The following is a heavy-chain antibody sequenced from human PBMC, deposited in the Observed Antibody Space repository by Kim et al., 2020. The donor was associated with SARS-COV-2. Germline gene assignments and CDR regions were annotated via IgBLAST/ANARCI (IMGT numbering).Heavy chain of an antibody. Sequence: SETLSLTCAVSGGSISSSNWWSWVRQPPGKGLEWIGEIYHSGSTNYNPSLKSRVTISVDKSKNQFSLKLSSVTAADTAVYYCATPESGYSYGDDAFDIWGQGTMVTVSS. CDR3: ATPESGYSYGDDAFDI. V-gene: IGHV4-4*02. J-gene: IGHJ3*02. CDR2: IYHSGST. D-gene: IGHD5-18*01. CDR1: GGSISSSNW.